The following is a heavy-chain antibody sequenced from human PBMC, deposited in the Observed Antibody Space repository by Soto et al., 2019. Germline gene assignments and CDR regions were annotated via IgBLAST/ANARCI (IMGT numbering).Heavy chain of an antibody. D-gene: IGHD1-20*01. CDR1: GFTFSSYG. CDR3: ARTTITPYGFTRWYYGMDV. CDR2: ITSSGVST. Sequence: EVQLLESGGGLVQPGGSLRLSCAASGFTFSSYGMSWVRQAPGKGLEWVSSITSSGVSTYYADSVKGRYIISRDNSKNTLYLQMSRLRAEDTAVYYCARTTITPYGFTRWYYGMDVWGRGTTVTVSS. J-gene: IGHJ6*02. V-gene: IGHV3-23*01.